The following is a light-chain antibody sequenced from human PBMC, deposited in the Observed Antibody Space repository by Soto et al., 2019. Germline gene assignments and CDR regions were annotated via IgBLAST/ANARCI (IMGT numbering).Light chain of an antibody. CDR1: SSNIGAGHD. CDR3: QSYDSSLSGPNVV. V-gene: IGLV1-40*01. Sequence: QSVLTQPPSVSGAPGQRVTISCTGSSSNIGAGHDVHWYQQLPGTAPKLLIYGNSNRPSGVPDRFSGSKSGTSASLANTGLQAEDEADYYCQSYDSSLSGPNVVFGGGTKVTVL. J-gene: IGLJ2*01. CDR2: GNS.